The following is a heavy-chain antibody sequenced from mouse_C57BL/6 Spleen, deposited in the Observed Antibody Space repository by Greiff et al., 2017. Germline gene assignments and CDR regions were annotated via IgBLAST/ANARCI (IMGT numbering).Heavy chain of an antibody. CDR3: ARYGIYHDTAYAMDD. CDR2: IRNKANGYTT. Sequence: EVQRVESGGGLVQPGGSLSLSCAASGFTFTDYYMSWVRQPPGKALEWLGFIRNKANGYTTEYSASVKGRFTISRDNSQSILYLQMNALRAEDSATYYCARYGIYHDTAYAMDDWGQGTSVTVSS. D-gene: IGHD2-4*01. J-gene: IGHJ4*01. V-gene: IGHV7-3*01. CDR1: GFTFTDYY.